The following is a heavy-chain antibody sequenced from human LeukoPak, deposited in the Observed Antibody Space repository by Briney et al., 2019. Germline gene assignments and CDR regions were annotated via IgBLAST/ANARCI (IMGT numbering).Heavy chain of an antibody. D-gene: IGHD2-21*02. CDR1: TFTFSSYS. CDR3: ARDIVVVTAILDY. Sequence: GGSLRLSCAASTFTFSSYSVNWVRQAPGKGLEWVSYISSNRNTIYYADSVKGRFTISRDNAKNSLYLQMNSLRAEDTAVYYCARDIVVVTAILDYWGQGTLVTVSS. J-gene: IGHJ4*02. CDR2: ISSNRNTI. V-gene: IGHV3-48*04.